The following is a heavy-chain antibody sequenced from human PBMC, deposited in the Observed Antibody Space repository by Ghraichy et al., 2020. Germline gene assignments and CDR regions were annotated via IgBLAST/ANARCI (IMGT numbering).Heavy chain of an antibody. J-gene: IGHJ6*02. D-gene: IGHD4-23*01. CDR3: ARDHNSPQTTVVTPGSYNYDMDV. CDR1: GDSVSSNSAA. CDR2: TYYRSKWYN. V-gene: IGHV6-1*01. Sequence: SETLSLTCAISGDSVSSNSAAWNWIRQSPSRGLEWLGRTYYRSKWYNDYAVSVKSRISINPDTSKNQFSLQLNSVTPEDTAVYYCARDHNSPQTTVVTPGSYNYDMDVWGQGTTVTVSS.